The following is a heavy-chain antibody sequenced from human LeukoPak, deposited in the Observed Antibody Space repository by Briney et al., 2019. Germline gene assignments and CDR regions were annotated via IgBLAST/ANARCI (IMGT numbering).Heavy chain of an antibody. Sequence: GGSLRLSCAASGFTFSSYSMNWVRQAPGKGLEWVSSISSSSSYIYYADSVKGRFTISRDNAKNSLYLQMNSLRAEDTAVYYCARVKVEMAAIYQENDAFDIWGQGTMVTVSS. J-gene: IGHJ3*02. V-gene: IGHV3-21*01. CDR1: GFTFSSYS. CDR3: ARVKVEMAAIYQENDAFDI. D-gene: IGHD5-24*01. CDR2: ISSSSSYI.